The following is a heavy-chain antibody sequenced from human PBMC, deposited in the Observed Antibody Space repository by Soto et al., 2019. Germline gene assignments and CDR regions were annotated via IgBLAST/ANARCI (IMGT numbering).Heavy chain of an antibody. J-gene: IGHJ4*02. CDR2: INYGGNT. V-gene: IGHV4-39*02. CDR1: GGSITNDGYY. CDR3: ARLSVGVTGKYFEG. D-gene: IGHD3-9*01. Sequence: QLQLQESGPGLVRPSETLSLTCIVSGGSITNDGYYWVWVRQSPEKGLEWIASINYGGNTFYRAALKSRATISVDTSKSHFSLRLISVTAADTAVYFCARLSVGVTGKYFEGWCQGTRVTVSS.